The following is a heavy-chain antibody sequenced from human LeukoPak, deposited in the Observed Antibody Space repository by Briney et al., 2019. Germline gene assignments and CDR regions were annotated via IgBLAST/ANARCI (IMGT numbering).Heavy chain of an antibody. V-gene: IGHV4-34*01. Sequence: SETLSLTCAVYGGSFSGYYWSWIRQPPGKGLEWIGEINDSGSTNYNPSLKRRVPTSVDTSKTQFSLNLSSVTAADTAVYYCARDSWFGELLFDYWGQRTLVTVPS. CDR1: GGSFSGYY. D-gene: IGHD3-10*01. J-gene: IGHJ4*02. CDR2: INDSGST. CDR3: ARDSWFGELLFDY.